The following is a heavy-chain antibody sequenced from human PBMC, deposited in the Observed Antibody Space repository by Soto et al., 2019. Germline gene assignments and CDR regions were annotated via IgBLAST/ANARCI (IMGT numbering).Heavy chain of an antibody. V-gene: IGHV3-23*01. CDR3: AKGDCSGGSCYRRFDY. Sequence: GGSLRLSCAASGFTFSSYDMNWVRQAPGKGLEWVSGVSASGSITFYADSAKGRFTISRDNATNTVFLQMTGLRAEATAVYFCAKGDCSGGSCYRRFDYWGQGTLVTVSS. J-gene: IGHJ4*02. CDR2: VSASGSIT. D-gene: IGHD2-15*01. CDR1: GFTFSSYD.